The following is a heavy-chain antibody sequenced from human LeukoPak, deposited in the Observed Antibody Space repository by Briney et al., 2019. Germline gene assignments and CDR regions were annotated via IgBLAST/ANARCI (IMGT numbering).Heavy chain of an antibody. CDR2: ISYDGSNK. CDR1: GFTFSSYA. J-gene: IGHJ5*02. D-gene: IGHD3-10*01. Sequence: PGGALRLSCAASGFTFSSYAMHWVRQAPGKGLEWVAVISYDGSNKYYAGSVKGRFTISRDNSKNPLYLQMNSLRAEDTAVYYCARGFGSMVRGVISGDWFDPWGQGTLVTVSS. V-gene: IGHV3-30*04. CDR3: ARGFGSMVRGVISGDWFDP.